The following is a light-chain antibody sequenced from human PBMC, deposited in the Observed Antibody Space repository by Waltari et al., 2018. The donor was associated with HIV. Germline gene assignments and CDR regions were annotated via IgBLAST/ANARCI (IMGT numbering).Light chain of an antibody. V-gene: IGLV2-14*03. CDR2: DVS. CDR1: NSDIGGHNS. Sequence: QSALTQPASVSGSPGQSITISCTGTNSDIGGHNSVAWYQHHTCKAPQLIIYDVSNRPTGACDRFSGSKSGNTASRTITEFQAQDEADYYCKSSTSRSTPGVFGSGTKVTVL. J-gene: IGLJ1*01. CDR3: KSSTSRSTPGV.